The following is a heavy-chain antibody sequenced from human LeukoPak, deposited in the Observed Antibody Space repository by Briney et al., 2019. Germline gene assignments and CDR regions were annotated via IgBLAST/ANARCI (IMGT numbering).Heavy chain of an antibody. Sequence: GGSLRLSCAASGFTFSTYFMHWVRQAPGKGLEWVAANASDGSHTFYVESVKGRFTISRDNSKNTLYLQMNSLRAEDTAVYFCARERQDTIVHSGAFDIWGQGTMVTVSS. CDR2: NASDGSHT. CDR1: GFTFSTYF. V-gene: IGHV3-30-3*01. CDR3: ARERQDTIVHSGAFDI. J-gene: IGHJ3*02. D-gene: IGHD3-10*01.